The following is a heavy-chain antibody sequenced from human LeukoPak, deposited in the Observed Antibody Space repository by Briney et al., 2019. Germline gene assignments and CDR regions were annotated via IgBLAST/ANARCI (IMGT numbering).Heavy chain of an antibody. Sequence: PSETLSLTCTVSGGSISSSSYYWGWIRQPPGKGLEWIGSIYYSGSTYYNPSLKSRVTISVDTSKNQFSLKLSSVTAADTAVYYCARLLYVVVRAFDIWGQGTMVTVSS. V-gene: IGHV4-39*01. CDR1: GGSISSSSYY. CDR3: ARLLYVVVRAFDI. CDR2: IYYSGST. D-gene: IGHD3-16*02. J-gene: IGHJ3*02.